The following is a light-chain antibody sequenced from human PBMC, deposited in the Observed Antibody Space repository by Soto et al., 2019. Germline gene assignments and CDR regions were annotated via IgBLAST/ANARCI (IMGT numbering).Light chain of an antibody. Sequence: MVMSHVPATLSASPGERVTLSCRASQSVTTNVAWYQQKPGEAPRLLIFDASARAVDIPGRFSGSGSGTDFTLKLGRVEAEDVGVYYCMQRIEFPFGGGTKVDIK. CDR2: DAS. CDR3: MQRIEFP. J-gene: IGKJ4*01. V-gene: IGKV3D-15*01. CDR1: QSVTTN.